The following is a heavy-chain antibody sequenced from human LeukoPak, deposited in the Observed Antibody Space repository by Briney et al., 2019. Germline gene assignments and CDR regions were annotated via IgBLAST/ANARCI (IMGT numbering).Heavy chain of an antibody. D-gene: IGHD2-2*01. V-gene: IGHV3-53*01. CDR2: SYSGGST. CDR1: GFTVSSNY. Sequence: PGGSLRLSCAASGFTVSSNYMSWVRQAPGKGLEWVSVSYSGGSTYYADSVKGRFTISRDNSKNTLYLQMNSLRAEDTAVYYCARGSFVVVPAATVNYGMDVWGQGTTDTVSS. J-gene: IGHJ6*02. CDR3: ARGSFVVVPAATVNYGMDV.